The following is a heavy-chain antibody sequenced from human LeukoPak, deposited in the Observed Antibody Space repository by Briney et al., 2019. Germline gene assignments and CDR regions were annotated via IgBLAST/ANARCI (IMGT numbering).Heavy chain of an antibody. CDR2: ISWNSGSI. D-gene: IGHD1-26*01. Sequence: PGRSLRLSCAASGFTFDDYAMRWFRKAPGKGLEWASGISWNSGSIGYADSVKGRFTISRDNAKNSLYLQMNSLRAEDTALYYCAKDTKLVGATSAFDIWGQGTMVTVSS. CDR3: AKDTKLVGATSAFDI. V-gene: IGHV3-9*01. J-gene: IGHJ3*02. CDR1: GFTFDDYA.